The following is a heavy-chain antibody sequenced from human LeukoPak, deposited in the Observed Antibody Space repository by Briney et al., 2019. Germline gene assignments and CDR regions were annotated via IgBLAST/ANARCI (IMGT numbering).Heavy chain of an antibody. D-gene: IGHD6-13*01. CDR2: IIPIFGTA. CDR1: GGTFSSYA. Sequence: ASVKVSCKASGGTFSSYAISWVRQAPGQGLEWMGGIIPIFGTANYTQEFQGRVTITADESTSTAYMELSSLRSEDTAVYYCARDGQQLTAHDAFDIWGQGTMVTVSS. CDR3: ARDGQQLTAHDAFDI. V-gene: IGHV1-69*13. J-gene: IGHJ3*02.